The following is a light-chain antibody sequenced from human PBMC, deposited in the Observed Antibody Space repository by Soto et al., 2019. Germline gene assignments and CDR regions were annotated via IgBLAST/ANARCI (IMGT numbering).Light chain of an antibody. CDR2: GAS. J-gene: IGKJ1*01. V-gene: IGKV3-15*01. Sequence: EIVMTQSPATLSVSPGERVTLSCRASQDIRSSLAWYQQKPGQAPRLLIYGASIRATGVPATFSGSGSGTEFTLSISSLQSEHLGVYYCQQYGTFGQGTKVEIK. CDR1: QDIRSS. CDR3: QQYGT.